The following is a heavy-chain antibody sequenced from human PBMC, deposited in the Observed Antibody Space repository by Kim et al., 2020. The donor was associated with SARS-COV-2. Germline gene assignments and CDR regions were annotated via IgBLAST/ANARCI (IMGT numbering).Heavy chain of an antibody. V-gene: IGHV4-31*03. J-gene: IGHJ4*02. CDR2: IYYSGST. CDR3: ARAITIFGVVISYFDY. Sequence: SETLSLTCTVFGGSISSGGYYWSWIRQHPGTGLEWIGYIYYSGSTYYNPSLKSRVTISVDTSKNQFSLKLSSVTAADTAVYYCARAITIFGVVISYFDYWGQGTLVTVSS. CDR1: GGSISSGGYY. D-gene: IGHD3-3*01.